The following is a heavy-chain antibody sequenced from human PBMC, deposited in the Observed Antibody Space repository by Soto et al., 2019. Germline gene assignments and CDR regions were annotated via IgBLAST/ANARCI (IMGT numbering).Heavy chain of an antibody. V-gene: IGHV3-48*03. CDR1: GFTLSSYH. Sequence: PGGSLRLSCAASGFTLSSYHMDWFRQAPGKGLEWVSYISISSSTIFYADPVKGRFTISRDNAKNSIYLQMDSLRAEDTAVYYCARDGSTGTTNYHYAMDVWGQGTTVTVSS. CDR3: ARDGSTGTTNYHYAMDV. CDR2: ISISSSTI. J-gene: IGHJ6*02. D-gene: IGHD4-17*01.